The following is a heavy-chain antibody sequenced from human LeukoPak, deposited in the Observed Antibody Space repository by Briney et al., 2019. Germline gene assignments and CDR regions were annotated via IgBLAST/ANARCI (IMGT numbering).Heavy chain of an antibody. D-gene: IGHD6-13*01. CDR3: ARVLVSIGWQQLVVGAFDI. V-gene: IGHV1-2*02. J-gene: IGHJ3*02. Sequence: GASVKVSCKASGYTFTSYYMHWVRQAPGQGLEWMGWINPNSGGTNYAQKFQGRVTMTRDTSISTAYMELSRLRSDDTAVYYCARVLVSIGWQQLVVGAFDIWGQGTMVTVSS. CDR1: GYTFTSYY. CDR2: INPNSGGT.